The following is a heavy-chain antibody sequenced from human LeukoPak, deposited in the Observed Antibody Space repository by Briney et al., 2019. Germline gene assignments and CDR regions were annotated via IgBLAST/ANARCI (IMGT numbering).Heavy chain of an antibody. CDR1: GFTFSSYS. V-gene: IGHV3-21*01. CDR3: ARGQEYYYGSGSDY. J-gene: IGHJ4*02. CDR2: ISSSSSYI. Sequence: PGGSLRLSCAASGFTFSSYSMNWVRQAPGKGLEWVSSISSSSSYIYYADSVKGRFTTSRDNAKNSLYLQMNSLRAEDTAVYYCARGQEYYYGSGSDYWGQGTLVTVSS. D-gene: IGHD3-10*01.